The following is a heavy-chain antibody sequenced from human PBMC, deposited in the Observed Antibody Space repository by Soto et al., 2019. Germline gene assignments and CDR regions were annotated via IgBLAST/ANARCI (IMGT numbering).Heavy chain of an antibody. CDR1: GGSISSSSYY. CDR3: AREITMVRGVIISYYYYGMDV. Sequence: SETLSLTCTVSGGSISSSSYYWGWIRQPPGKGLEWIGSIYYSGSTYYNPSLKSRVTISVDTSKNQFSLKLSSVTAADTAVYYCAREITMVRGVIISYYYYGMDVWGQGTTVT. D-gene: IGHD3-10*01. V-gene: IGHV4-39*02. CDR2: IYYSGST. J-gene: IGHJ6*02.